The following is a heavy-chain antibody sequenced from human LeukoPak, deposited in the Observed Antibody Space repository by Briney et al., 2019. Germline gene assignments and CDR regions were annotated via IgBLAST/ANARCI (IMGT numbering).Heavy chain of an antibody. CDR3: ASYDY. CDR1: GGPFSGYY. Sequence: PSETLSLTCAVYGGPFSGYYWSWIRQPPGKGLEWIGEINHSGSTNYNPSLKSRVTISVDTSKNQFSLKLSSVTAADTAVYYCASYDYWGQGTLVTVSS. V-gene: IGHV4-34*01. CDR2: INHSGST. J-gene: IGHJ4*02.